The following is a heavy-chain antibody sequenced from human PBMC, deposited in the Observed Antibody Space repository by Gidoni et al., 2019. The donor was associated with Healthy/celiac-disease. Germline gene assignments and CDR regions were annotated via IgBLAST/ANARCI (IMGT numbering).Heavy chain of an antibody. CDR2: ISGSGGST. V-gene: IGHV3-23*04. Sequence: EVQLVESGGGLVQPGGSLRLSCAASGFTFSSYAMSWVRQAPGKGLAWVSAISGSGGSTYYADSVKGRFTISRDNSKNTLYLQMNSLRAEDTAVYYCAKEFAAYYYDSSGYYGGYFDYWGQGTLVTVSS. CDR1: GFTFSSYA. CDR3: AKEFAAYYYDSSGYYGGYFDY. D-gene: IGHD3-22*01. J-gene: IGHJ4*02.